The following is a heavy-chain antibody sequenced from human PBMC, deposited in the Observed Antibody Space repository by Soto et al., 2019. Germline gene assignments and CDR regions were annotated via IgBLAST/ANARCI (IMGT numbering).Heavy chain of an antibody. CDR3: AGDWWSPPS. V-gene: IGHV3-23*01. Sequence: DVQLLESGGGLVQPGGSLRLSCAASGFTFSSYAMSWVRQAPGKGLEWVSAISGSGGSTYYADSVKGRFPISIDNSQNPLYLQMNSLRAEDTAVYYCAGDWWSPPSGGQGTLVTVSS. CDR2: ISGSGGST. D-gene: IGHD2-8*02. CDR1: GFTFSSYA. J-gene: IGHJ4*02.